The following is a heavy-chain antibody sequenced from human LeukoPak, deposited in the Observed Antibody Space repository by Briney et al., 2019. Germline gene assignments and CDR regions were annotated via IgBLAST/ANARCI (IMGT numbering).Heavy chain of an antibody. D-gene: IGHD3-16*02. CDR3: ASGMITFGGVIVGAFDI. CDR1: GFTVSSNY. J-gene: IGHJ3*02. V-gene: IGHV3-53*04. CDR2: IYSGGST. Sequence: PGGSLRLSCAASGFTVSSNYMSWVRQAPGKGLEWVSVIYSGGSTYYADSVKGRFTISRHNSKNTLYLQMNGLRAEDTAVYYCASGMITFGGVIVGAFDIWGQGTMVTVSS.